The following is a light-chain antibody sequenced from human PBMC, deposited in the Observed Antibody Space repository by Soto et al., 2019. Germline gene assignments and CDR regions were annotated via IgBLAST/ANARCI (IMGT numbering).Light chain of an antibody. J-gene: IGLJ1*01. V-gene: IGLV2-11*01. CDR2: DVS. CDR3: CSYAGSYTFYV. Sequence: SVLTQPGSVSVSPGQSVTISCTGTSSDVGGYNYVSWYQQHPGKAPKLMIYDVSKRPSGVPDRFSGSKSGNTASLTISGLQAEDEADYYCCSYAGSYTFYVFGTGTKVTVL. CDR1: SSDVGGYNY.